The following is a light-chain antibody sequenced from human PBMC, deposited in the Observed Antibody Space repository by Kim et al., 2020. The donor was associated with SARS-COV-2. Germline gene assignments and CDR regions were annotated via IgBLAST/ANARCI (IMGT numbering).Light chain of an antibody. Sequence: VSHEQTASITCSGDKLGDKYACWYQQKPGQSPVLVIYQDSKRPAGIPERFSGSNSGNTATLTISGTQAMDEADYYCQAWDSSTAVFGGGTQLTVL. CDR1: KLGDKY. J-gene: IGLJ3*02. V-gene: IGLV3-1*01. CDR3: QAWDSSTAV. CDR2: QDS.